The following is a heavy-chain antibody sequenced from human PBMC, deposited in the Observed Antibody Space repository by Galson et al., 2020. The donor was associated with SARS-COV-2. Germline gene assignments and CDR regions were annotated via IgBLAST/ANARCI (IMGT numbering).Heavy chain of an antibody. V-gene: IGHV3-21*01. D-gene: IGHD4-17*01. Sequence: TGESLKISCAASGLPFSGYSMNWVRQAPGKGLEWVSSISSSSTYIYYADSVRGRFTISRDNAKNSLYLQMNSLAGEDTAVYYCAGGYGDFAGYYFDSWGQGTLVTVSS. J-gene: IGHJ4*02. CDR1: GLPFSGYS. CDR2: ISSSSTYI. CDR3: AGGYGDFAGYYFDS.